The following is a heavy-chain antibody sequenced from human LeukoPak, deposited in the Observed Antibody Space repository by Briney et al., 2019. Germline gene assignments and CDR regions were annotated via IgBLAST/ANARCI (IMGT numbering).Heavy chain of an antibody. V-gene: IGHV1-2*02. CDR1: GYTFTGYY. CDR2: INPNSGGT. CDR3: ARAWWFDP. Sequence: ASVKVSCKASGYTFTGYYMHWVRQAPAQGLVWMGWINPNSGGTNYGQKFQGRVTMPRDTYISTAYMELSRLRSDDTAVYYCARAWWFDPWGQGTLVTVSS. J-gene: IGHJ5*02.